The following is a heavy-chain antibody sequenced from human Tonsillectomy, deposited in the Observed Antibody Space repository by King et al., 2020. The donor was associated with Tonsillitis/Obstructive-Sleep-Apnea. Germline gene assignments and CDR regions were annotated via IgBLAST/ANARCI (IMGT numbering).Heavy chain of an antibody. D-gene: IGHD1-26*01. Sequence: VQLVESGGGVVQPGRSLRLSCAASGFPFSSCAMHWVRQAPGKGLEWVAVISFDGSNKYYADSVKGRFTIYRDNSKSTLYLQMNSLRDDDTAVYFCARDTSGSYYIGSDYWGQGTLVSVSS. V-gene: IGHV3-30*04. CDR1: GFPFSSCA. CDR2: ISFDGSNK. J-gene: IGHJ4*02. CDR3: ARDTSGSYYIGSDY.